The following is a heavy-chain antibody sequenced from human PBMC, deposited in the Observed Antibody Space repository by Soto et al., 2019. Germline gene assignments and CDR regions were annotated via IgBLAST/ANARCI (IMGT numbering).Heavy chain of an antibody. CDR2: IKQDGSEE. CDR3: ARIAASGRGWDV. Sequence: EVQLVESGGGLVQPGGSLRLSCVDSGFTFSSYWMSWVRQAPVKGLEWVGNIKQDGSEENYADSVKGRFTISRDNAKNSRYLQMNSLRVEDTAVYYCARIAASGRGWDVWGQGTTVVVSS. V-gene: IGHV3-7*01. CDR1: GFTFSSYW. D-gene: IGHD6-13*01. J-gene: IGHJ6*02.